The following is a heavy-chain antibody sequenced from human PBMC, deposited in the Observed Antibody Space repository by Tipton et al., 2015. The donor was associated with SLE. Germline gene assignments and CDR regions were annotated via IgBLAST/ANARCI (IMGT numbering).Heavy chain of an antibody. Sequence: TLSLTCTVSGGSITTGPYYWGWIRQPPGKGLEWIGSVYYSGNTYCNPSLKSRFTMSFNTSKNQFSLKLKSVTAADTAVYHCARGYCSTTSCYEASDYWGQGTLVSVSS. V-gene: IGHV4-39*07. D-gene: IGHD2-2*01. CDR1: GGSITTGPYY. CDR3: ARGYCSTTSCYEASDY. J-gene: IGHJ4*02. CDR2: VYYSGNT.